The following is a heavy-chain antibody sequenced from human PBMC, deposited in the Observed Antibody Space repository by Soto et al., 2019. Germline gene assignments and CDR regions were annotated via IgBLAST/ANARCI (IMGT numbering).Heavy chain of an antibody. CDR3: ARAHGRSWYNWFCP. Sequence: QVQLVQSGAELKKPGSSVKVSCTASGGNFSSDAISWVRQAPGQGLEWMGGIVPLFGTTNYARKFKGRVTVSADESTTTVDMELGSLRFEDAAVYYCARAHGRSWYNWFCPWGQGTLVTVSS. CDR1: GGNFSSDA. J-gene: IGHJ5*02. CDR2: IVPLFGTT. V-gene: IGHV1-69*01. D-gene: IGHD6-13*01.